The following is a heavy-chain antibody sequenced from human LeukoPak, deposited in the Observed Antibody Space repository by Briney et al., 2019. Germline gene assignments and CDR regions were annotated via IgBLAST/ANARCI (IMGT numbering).Heavy chain of an antibody. V-gene: IGHV3-21*01. D-gene: IGHD5-18*01. CDR2: ISSSSSYI. Sequence: PGGSLRLSCAASGFTFSSYSMNWVRQAPGKGLEWVSSISSSSSYIYYADSVKGRFTISRDNAKNSLYLQMNSLRAEDTAVYYCARGITWSYGYGMDVWGQGTTVTVSS. J-gene: IGHJ6*02. CDR1: GFTFSSYS. CDR3: ARGITWSYGYGMDV.